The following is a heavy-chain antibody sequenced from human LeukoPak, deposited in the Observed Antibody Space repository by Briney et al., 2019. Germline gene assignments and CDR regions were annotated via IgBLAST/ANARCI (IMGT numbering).Heavy chain of an antibody. J-gene: IGHJ4*02. CDR2: ISGSGGST. Sequence: EAGGSLRLSCAASGFTFSSYAMSWVRQAPGKGLEWVSAISGSGGSTYYADSVKGRFTISRDNSKNTPYLQMNSLRAEDTAVYYCAKDRIGIAAAGTEVRYFDYWGQGTLVTVSS. V-gene: IGHV3-23*01. D-gene: IGHD6-13*01. CDR1: GFTFSSYA. CDR3: AKDRIGIAAAGTEVRYFDY.